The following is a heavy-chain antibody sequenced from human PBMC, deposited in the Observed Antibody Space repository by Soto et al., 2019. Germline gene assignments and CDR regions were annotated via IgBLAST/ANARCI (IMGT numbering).Heavy chain of an antibody. J-gene: IGHJ6*02. CDR1: GGTFSSYA. CDR3: ARDYDFWSGSLGLDYYYYGMDV. V-gene: IGHV1-69*13. Sequence: ASVKVSCKASGGTFSSYAISWVRRAPGQGLEWMRGIIPIFGTANYAQKFQGRVTITADESTSTAYMELSSLRSEDTAVYYCARDYDFWSGSLGLDYYYYGMDVWGQGTMVTVSS. D-gene: IGHD3-3*01. CDR2: IIPIFGTA.